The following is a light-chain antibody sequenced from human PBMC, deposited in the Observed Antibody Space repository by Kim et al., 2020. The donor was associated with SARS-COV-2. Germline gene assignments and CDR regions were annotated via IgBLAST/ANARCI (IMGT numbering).Light chain of an antibody. V-gene: IGLV8-61*01. CDR2: NTN. CDR1: SGSVSTSYY. CDR3: VLYVGSGIWV. Sequence: GGTVTLTCGLSSGSVSTSYYPNWFQQTPGQAPRTLIYNTNTRSSGVPDRSSGSILGNKAALTITGAQADDESDYYCVLYVGSGIWVFGGGTQLTVL. J-gene: IGLJ3*02.